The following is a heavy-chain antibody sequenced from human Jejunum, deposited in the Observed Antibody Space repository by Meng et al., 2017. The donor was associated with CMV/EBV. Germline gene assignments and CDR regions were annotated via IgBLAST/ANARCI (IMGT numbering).Heavy chain of an antibody. V-gene: IGHV3-7*01. CDR1: GFSPIHYW. CDR2: IKQYGSDQ. J-gene: IGHJ6*02. CDR3: ARGSDFRYGIDV. Sequence: AASGFSPIHYWMTWVRQAPGKGLEWVGNIKQYGSDQYFLDSVEGRFTISRDTAKNSLYLQMNSLRAEDTAIYYCARGSDFRYGIDVWGQGTTVTVSS. D-gene: IGHD3-3*01.